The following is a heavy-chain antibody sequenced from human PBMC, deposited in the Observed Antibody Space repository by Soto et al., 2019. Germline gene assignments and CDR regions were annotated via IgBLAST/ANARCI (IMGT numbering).Heavy chain of an antibody. CDR3: ASLSGDILTGYYRGRVSWFDP. Sequence: ASVKVSCKVSGYTLTELSMHWVRQAPGKGLEWMGGFDPEDGETIYAQKFQGRVTMTEDTSTDTAYMELSSLRSEDTAVYYCASLSGDILTGYYRGRVSWFDPWGQGTLVTVSS. CDR2: FDPEDGET. J-gene: IGHJ5*02. CDR1: GYTLTELS. D-gene: IGHD3-9*01. V-gene: IGHV1-24*01.